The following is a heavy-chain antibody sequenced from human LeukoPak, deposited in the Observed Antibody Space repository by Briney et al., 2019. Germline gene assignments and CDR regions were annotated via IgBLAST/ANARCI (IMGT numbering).Heavy chain of an antibody. Sequence: WASVTVSFTASGYTFTSYDFNWVRQATGQRPEWMGWMSPNSGDTGYAQKFQDRVTMSRNTSISTAYMELSSLRSEDTAVYYCARVRRYSSSWYVPFDYWGQGTLVTVSS. V-gene: IGHV1-8*01. J-gene: IGHJ4*02. CDR1: GYTFTSYD. D-gene: IGHD6-13*01. CDR2: MSPNSGDT. CDR3: ARVRRYSSSWYVPFDY.